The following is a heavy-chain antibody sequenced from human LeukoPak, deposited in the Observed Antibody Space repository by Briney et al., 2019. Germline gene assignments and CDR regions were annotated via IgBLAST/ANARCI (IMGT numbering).Heavy chain of an antibody. J-gene: IGHJ6*03. CDR2: ISGSSSYI. CDR3: ARVHSGSYQYYYYYYTDV. D-gene: IGHD1-26*01. CDR1: GFTFSSYS. V-gene: IGHV3-21*01. Sequence: GGSLRLSCAASGFTFSSYSMNWVRLAPGKGLEWVSSISGSSSYIYYADSVKGRFTISRDNANNSLYLQMNSLRAEETAVYYCARVHSGSYQYYYYYYTDVWGKGTTVTVSS.